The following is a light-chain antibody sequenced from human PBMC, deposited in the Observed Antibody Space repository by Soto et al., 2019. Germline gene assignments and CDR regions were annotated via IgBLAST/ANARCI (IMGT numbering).Light chain of an antibody. J-gene: IGLJ2*01. CDR1: SSNLGAGYD. CDR3: QSYDSSVTGLVL. V-gene: IGLV1-40*01. Sequence: QLVLTQPPSVSGAPGQRVTITCTGSSSNLGAGYDVHWYQQVPGTAPKLLIFANDNRPSGVPDRFSGSKSGTSASLAITRLQAEDESFYYCQSYDSSVTGLVLFGGGTKLTVL. CDR2: AND.